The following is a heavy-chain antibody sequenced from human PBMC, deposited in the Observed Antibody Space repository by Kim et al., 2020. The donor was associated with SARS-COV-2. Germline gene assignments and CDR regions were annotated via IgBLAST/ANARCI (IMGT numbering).Heavy chain of an antibody. CDR1: GYTLTELS. D-gene: IGHD3-10*01. Sequence: ASVKVSCKVSGYTLTELSMHWVRQAPGKGLEWMGGFDPEDGETIYAQKFQGRVTMTEDTSTDTAYMELSSLRSEDTAVYYCATAISMVRGLDYWGQGTLVTVSS. V-gene: IGHV1-24*01. CDR3: ATAISMVRGLDY. J-gene: IGHJ4*02. CDR2: FDPEDGET.